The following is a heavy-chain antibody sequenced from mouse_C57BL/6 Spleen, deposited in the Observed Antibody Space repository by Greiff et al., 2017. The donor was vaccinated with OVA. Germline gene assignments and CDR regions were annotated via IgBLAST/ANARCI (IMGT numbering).Heavy chain of an antibody. CDR3: TSPLFGYYAMDY. J-gene: IGHJ4*01. CDR2: ISSGGDYI. V-gene: IGHV5-9-1*02. Sequence: EVMLVESGEGLVKPGGSLKLSCAASGFTFSSYAMSWVRQTPEKRLEWVAYISSGGDYIYYADTVKGRFTISRDNARNTLYLQMSSLKSEDTAMYYCTSPLFGYYAMDYWGQGTSVTVSS. CDR1: GFTFSSYA. D-gene: IGHD6-5*01.